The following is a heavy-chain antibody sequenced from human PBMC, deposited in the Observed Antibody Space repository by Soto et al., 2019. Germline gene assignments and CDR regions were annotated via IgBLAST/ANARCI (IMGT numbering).Heavy chain of an antibody. CDR1: GGSISSYY. Sequence: SETLSLTCTVSGGSISSYYWSWIRQPPGKGLEWIGYIYYSGSTNYNPSLKSRVTISVDTSKNQFSLKLSSVTAADTAVYYCARTYYYDSSGYYPGERNSDWFDPWGQGTLVTVSS. D-gene: IGHD3-22*01. CDR2: IYYSGST. V-gene: IGHV4-59*08. J-gene: IGHJ5*02. CDR3: ARTYYYDSSGYYPGERNSDWFDP.